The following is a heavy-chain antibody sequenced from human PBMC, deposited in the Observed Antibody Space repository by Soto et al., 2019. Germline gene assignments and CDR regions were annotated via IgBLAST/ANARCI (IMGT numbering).Heavy chain of an antibody. J-gene: IGHJ5*02. CDR1: GGSIRSGGCH. V-gene: IGHV4-31*03. Sequence: SQTLSLTCTVSGGSIRSGGCHWSWNRHDPVKGLEWIGYIYYSWNTYYNPSLKSRVTIPVDTCKNQFSLKLSSVTAADTAVYYCARRVVVAALNWFDPWGQGTLLTPSS. CDR3: ARRVVVAALNWFDP. D-gene: IGHD2-15*01. CDR2: IYYSWNT.